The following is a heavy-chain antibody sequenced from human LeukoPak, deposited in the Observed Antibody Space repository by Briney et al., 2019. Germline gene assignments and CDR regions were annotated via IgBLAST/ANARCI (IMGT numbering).Heavy chain of an antibody. CDR1: GFTFSSYA. CDR3: ARDTVTTGWFDP. D-gene: IGHD4-17*01. V-gene: IGHV3-48*04. J-gene: IGHJ5*02. CDR2: ISSSGSTI. Sequence: GGSLRLSCAASGFTFSSYAMSWVRQAPGKGLEWVSYISSSGSTIYYADSVKGRFTISRDNAKNSLYLQMNSLRAEDTAVYYCARDTVTTGWFDPWGQGTLVTVSS.